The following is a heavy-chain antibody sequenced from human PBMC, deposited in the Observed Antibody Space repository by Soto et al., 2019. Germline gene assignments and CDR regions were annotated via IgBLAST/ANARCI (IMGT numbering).Heavy chain of an antibody. CDR2: ISHSGTV. CDR1: SVSITSSNW. J-gene: IGHJ4*02. Sequence: SETLSLTCDVSSVSITSSNWWTWVRQPPGKGLEWIGKISHSGTVNYNATLRSRVIISVDKPKNQLSLKLMSVTAAGTAVYYCARDYDGFDYWGQGILVTVS. CDR3: ARDYDGFDY. D-gene: IGHD3-16*01. V-gene: IGHV4-4*02.